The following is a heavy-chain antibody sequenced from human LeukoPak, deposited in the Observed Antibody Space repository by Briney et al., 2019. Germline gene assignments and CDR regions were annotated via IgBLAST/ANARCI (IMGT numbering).Heavy chain of an antibody. D-gene: IGHD4-17*01. CDR2: IYYSGST. CDR1: GGSISSSSYY. Sequence: SETLSLTCTVSGGSISSSSYYWGWIRQPPGKGLEWIGSIYYSGSTYYNPSLKSRVTISVDTSKNQFSLKLSSVTAADTAVYYCARDLHYGDYAYYFDYWGQGTLVTVSS. CDR3: ARDLHYGDYAYYFDY. J-gene: IGHJ4*02. V-gene: IGHV4-39*07.